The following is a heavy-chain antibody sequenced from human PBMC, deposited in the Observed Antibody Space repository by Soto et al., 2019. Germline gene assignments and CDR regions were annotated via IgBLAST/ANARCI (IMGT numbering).Heavy chain of an antibody. CDR2: INHSGST. D-gene: IGHD1-1*01. V-gene: IGHV4-34*01. J-gene: IGHJ6*03. CDR3: ARGETSRKIQNYYYMDV. CDR1: GGSFSGYY. Sequence: QVQLQQWGAGLLKPSETLSLTCAVYGGSFSGYYWSWIRQPPGKGLEWIGEINHSGSTNYNPSLKSRVTISVDTSKNQFSLKLSSVTAADTAVHYCARGETSRKIQNYYYMDVWGKGTTVTVSS.